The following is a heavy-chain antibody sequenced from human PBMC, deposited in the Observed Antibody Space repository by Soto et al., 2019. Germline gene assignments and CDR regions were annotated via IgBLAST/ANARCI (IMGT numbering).Heavy chain of an antibody. CDR3: ASHFTGVLVLGASPPGGDNYGWDV. V-gene: IGHV1-69*02. CDR2: IIPILDIP. D-gene: IGHD2-15*01. Sequence: QVQLVQSGAEVKKPGSSVKVSCKASGGTFSRYTISWVRQAPGQGLEWMRRIIPILDIPNYAQNFQGRVTITADKSTSTANMELSSLRSDYTAVDYCASHFTGVLVLGASPPGGDNYGWDVWGQGTTVTVSS. J-gene: IGHJ6*02. CDR1: GGTFSRYT.